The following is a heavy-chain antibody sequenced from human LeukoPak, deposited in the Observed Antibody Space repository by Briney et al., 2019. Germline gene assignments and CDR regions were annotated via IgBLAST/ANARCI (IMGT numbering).Heavy chain of an antibody. CDR3: AKADEMATIGAIDY. V-gene: IGHV3-30*02. D-gene: IGHD5-24*01. CDR1: GFTFTSYG. Sequence: GGSLRLSCAASGFTFTSYGMHWVRQAPGKGLEWVAFIRYDGSNKYYADSVEGRFTISRDNSKNTLYLQMISLRPEDTAVYYCAKADEMATIGAIDYWGQGTLVTVSS. J-gene: IGHJ4*02. CDR2: IRYDGSNK.